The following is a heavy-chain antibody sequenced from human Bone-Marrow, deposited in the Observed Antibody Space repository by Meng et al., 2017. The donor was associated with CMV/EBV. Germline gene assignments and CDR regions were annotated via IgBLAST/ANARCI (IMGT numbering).Heavy chain of an antibody. CDR3: AREGRWLQCIDF. J-gene: IGHJ4*02. Sequence: SCEGSGFTFSNYRMHWVRQVPGKGLVWVSRIKSDGTSATYADSVKGRFTISRDNAKNTLYLQMNSLRAEDTAVYYCAREGRWLQCIDFWGQGTLVTVSS. CDR2: IKSDGTSA. D-gene: IGHD5-24*01. CDR1: GFTFSNYR. V-gene: IGHV3-74*01.